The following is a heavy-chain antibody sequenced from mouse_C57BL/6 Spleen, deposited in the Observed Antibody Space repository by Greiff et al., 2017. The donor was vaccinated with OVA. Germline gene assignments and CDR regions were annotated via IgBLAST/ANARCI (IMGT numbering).Heavy chain of an antibody. V-gene: IGHV1-69*01. J-gene: IGHJ2*01. CDR2: IDPSDSYT. CDR1: GYTFTSYW. CDR3: ARGVTNYFDC. D-gene: IGHD2-1*01. Sequence: QVQLQQPGAELVMPGASVKLSCKASGYTFTSYWMHWVKQRPGQGLEWIGEIDPSDSYTNYNQKFKGKFTLTVDKSSSTAYMQLSSLTSEDSAVYYCARGVTNYFDCWGQGTTLTVSS.